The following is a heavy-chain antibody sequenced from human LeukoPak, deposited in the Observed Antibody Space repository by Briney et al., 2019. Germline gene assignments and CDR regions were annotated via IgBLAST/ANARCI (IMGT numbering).Heavy chain of an antibody. Sequence: GASVRVSCKTSGFTFANYGINWVRQAPGQGLEWMGWVSAYKDSTNFAQKFQGRVTMTTDTSTSTAYMELRSLTSDDTAVYYCARGDTGMLKPPNYFDYWGQGTLVTVSA. CDR3: ARGDTGMLKPPNYFDY. J-gene: IGHJ4*02. V-gene: IGHV1-18*01. CDR2: VSAYKDST. D-gene: IGHD3-16*01. CDR1: GFTFANYG.